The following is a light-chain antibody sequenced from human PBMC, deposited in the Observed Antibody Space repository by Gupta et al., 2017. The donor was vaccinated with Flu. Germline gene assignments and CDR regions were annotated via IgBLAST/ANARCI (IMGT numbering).Light chain of an antibody. CDR2: DVR. V-gene: IGLV2-14*03. J-gene: IGLJ1*01. CDR3: SSYTNTSTLV. Sequence: QSALTQPASVSGSPGQSITISCTGSSSDVGIYNYVSWYQKYPGKAPKVMIYDVRNRPSGVSNRFSGSKSGNTASLTISGRQADDEANYYCSSYTNTSTLVFGSGTKVTVL. CDR1: SSDVGIYNY.